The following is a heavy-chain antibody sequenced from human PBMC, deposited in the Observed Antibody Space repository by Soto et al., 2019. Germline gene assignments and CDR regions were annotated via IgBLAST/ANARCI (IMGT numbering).Heavy chain of an antibody. CDR2: INHSGST. J-gene: IGHJ4*02. CDR1: GGSFSGYY. Sequence: PSETLSLTCAVYGGSFSGYYWSWIRQPPGKGLEWIGEINHSGSTNYNPSLKSRVTISVDTSKNQFSLKLSSVTAADTAVYYCARDTDYGDFEYYFDYWGQGTPVTVSS. V-gene: IGHV4-34*01. CDR3: ARDTDYGDFEYYFDY. D-gene: IGHD4-17*01.